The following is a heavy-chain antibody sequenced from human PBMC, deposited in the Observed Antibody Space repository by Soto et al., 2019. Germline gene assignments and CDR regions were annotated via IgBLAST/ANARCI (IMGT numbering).Heavy chain of an antibody. CDR3: AKDRGSGSYAANYYYYGMDV. V-gene: IGHV1-69*04. Sequence: SVKVSCKASGGTFSSYTISWVRQAPGQGLEWMGRIIPILGIANYAQKFQGRVTITADKSTSTAYLELSSLRVEDTALYYCAKDRGSGSYAANYYYYGMDVWGQGTTVTVSS. CDR2: IIPILGIA. CDR1: GGTFSSYT. D-gene: IGHD3-10*01. J-gene: IGHJ6*02.